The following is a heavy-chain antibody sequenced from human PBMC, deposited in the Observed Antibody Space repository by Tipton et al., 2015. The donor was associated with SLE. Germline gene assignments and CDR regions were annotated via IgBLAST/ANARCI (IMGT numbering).Heavy chain of an antibody. V-gene: IGHV4-39*07. CDR1: GGSITTRSYY. CDR3: ARLSGSEPAV. Sequence: LRLSCIVSGGSITTRSYYWGWIRQPPGKGLEWIGRISYSGDTNYNPSLKSRVTISADTSKTQISLMLSSVTAADTAGYYCARLSGSEPAVWGQGTTVTVSS. D-gene: IGHD1-26*01. CDR2: ISYSGDT. J-gene: IGHJ6*02.